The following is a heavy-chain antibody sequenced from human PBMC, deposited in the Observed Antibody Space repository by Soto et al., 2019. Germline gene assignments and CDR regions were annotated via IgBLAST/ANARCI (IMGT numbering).Heavy chain of an antibody. V-gene: IGHV1-8*01. J-gene: IGHJ5*02. D-gene: IGHD4-17*01. CDR3: ARGFKYGHSSGCFAP. CDR1: GYTFTSYD. Sequence: ASVKVSCKASGYTFTSYDINWVRQATGQGFGYLGWMNPNSGNTGYVKKFQGRVTMTRDTSMSTAYMELSSLRSEDTAVYYCARGFKYGHSSGCFAPGGRETLATV. CDR2: MNPNSGNT.